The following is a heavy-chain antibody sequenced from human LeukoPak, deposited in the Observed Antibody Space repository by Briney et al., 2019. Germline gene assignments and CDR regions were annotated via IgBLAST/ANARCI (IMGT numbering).Heavy chain of an antibody. D-gene: IGHD3-10*01. Sequence: GASVKVSCKASGYTFTSYGISWVRQAPGQGLEWTGWISAYNGNTNYAQKLQGRVTMTTDTSTSTAYMELRSLRSDDTAVYYCARDTVYGSGSYFTFDYWGQGTLVTVSS. CDR2: ISAYNGNT. CDR1: GYTFTSYG. J-gene: IGHJ4*02. CDR3: ARDTVYGSGSYFTFDY. V-gene: IGHV1-18*04.